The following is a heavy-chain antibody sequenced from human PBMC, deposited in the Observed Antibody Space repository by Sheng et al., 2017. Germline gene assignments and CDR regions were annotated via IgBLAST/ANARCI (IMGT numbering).Heavy chain of an antibody. CDR1: GFTFSSYW. J-gene: IGHJ3*02. V-gene: IGHV3-74*01. D-gene: IGHD2-2*01. Sequence: EVQLVESGGGLVQPGGSLRLSCAASGFTFSSYWMHWVRQAPGKGLVWVSRINSDGSSTSYADSVKGRFTISRDNAKNTLYLQMNSLRAEDTAVYYCARGLGYCSSTSCGTSAFDIWGQGTMVTVSS. CDR2: INSDGSST. CDR3: ARGLGYCSSTSCGTSAFDI.